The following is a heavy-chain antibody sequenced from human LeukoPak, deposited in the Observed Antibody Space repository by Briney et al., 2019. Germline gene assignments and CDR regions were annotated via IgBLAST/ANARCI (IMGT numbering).Heavy chain of an antibody. CDR2: MNPNSGNT. Sequence: ASVKVSCKASGYTFTTYDINWVRQATGQGLEWMGWMNPNSGNTGYTQKFQGRVTMTRNTSISTAYMELSSLRSEDTAVYYCARDPGNSPSPAWFDPWGQGTLVTVSS. D-gene: IGHD2/OR15-2a*01. CDR3: ARDPGNSPSPAWFDP. V-gene: IGHV1-8*01. J-gene: IGHJ5*02. CDR1: GYTFTTYD.